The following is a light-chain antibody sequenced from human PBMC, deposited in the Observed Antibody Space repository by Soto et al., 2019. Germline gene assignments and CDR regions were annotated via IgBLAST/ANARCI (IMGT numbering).Light chain of an antibody. CDR1: QSVLYSSNNKNY. V-gene: IGKV4-1*01. J-gene: IGKJ2*01. CDR2: WAS. CDR3: QQYYTTPPAT. Sequence: DIVLTQSPDSLAVSLGERATINCKSSQSVLYSSNNKNYLAWYQQNPGQPPKLLIYWASTRESGVPDRFSGIGSGPDCPLTIRSRQAEDVAVYYCQQYYTTPPATFGQGTKLEIK.